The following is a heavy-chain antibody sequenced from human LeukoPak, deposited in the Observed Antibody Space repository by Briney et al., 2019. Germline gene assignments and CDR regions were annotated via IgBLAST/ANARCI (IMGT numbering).Heavy chain of an antibody. CDR3: AKEPIISAAGTFDF. J-gene: IGHJ4*02. D-gene: IGHD6-13*01. V-gene: IGHV3-30*18. Sequence: GGSLRLSCAASGFTFSSYGMHWVRQAPGKGLEWVAVISYDGSNKYYADSVKGRFTISRDNSKNTLYLQMNSLRADDTAVYYCAKEPIISAAGTFDFWGQGALVTVSS. CDR2: ISYDGSNK. CDR1: GFTFSSYG.